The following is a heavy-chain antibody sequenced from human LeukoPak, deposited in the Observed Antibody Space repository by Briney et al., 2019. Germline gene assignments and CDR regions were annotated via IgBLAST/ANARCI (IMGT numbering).Heavy chain of an antibody. D-gene: IGHD6-13*01. CDR3: ARHSIAAAGTDP. J-gene: IGHJ5*02. CDR1: GGSITSYY. V-gene: IGHV4-59*08. CDR2: IYYSGST. Sequence: PSAPLSLPCTVSGGSITSYYWSWIRQPPGKGLEGIGYIYYSGSTNYNPSLKSRVTISVDTSKNQFSLKLSSVTAADTAVYYCARHSIAAAGTDPWGQGTLVTVSS.